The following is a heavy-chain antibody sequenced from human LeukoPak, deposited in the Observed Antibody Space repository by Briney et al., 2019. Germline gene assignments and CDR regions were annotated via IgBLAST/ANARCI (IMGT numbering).Heavy chain of an antibody. J-gene: IGHJ4*02. CDR1: GFTFSSYA. D-gene: IGHD3-22*01. CDR3: AKVQTYYYDSTCDY. CDR2: ISGSGGST. Sequence: GGSLRLSCAASGFTFSSYAMGWVRQAPGKGLEWVSAISGSGGSTYYADSVKGRFTISRDNSKNTLYLQMNSLRAEDTAVYYCAKVQTYYYDSTCDYWGQGTLVTVSS. V-gene: IGHV3-23*01.